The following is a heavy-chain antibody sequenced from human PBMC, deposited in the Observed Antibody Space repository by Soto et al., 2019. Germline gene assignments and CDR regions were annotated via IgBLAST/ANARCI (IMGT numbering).Heavy chain of an antibody. D-gene: IGHD1-26*01. CDR1: GFTISGSW. CDR3: ASEGIYRGPYYDWCFDL. CDR2: IKQDGSEK. J-gene: IGHJ2*01. Sequence: PGGSLRLSCAASGFTISGSWMSWVRQAPGEGLQWVANIKQDGSEKYYVDSVKGRFTISRDNAKNSLYLQMNSLRAEDTAIYYCASEGIYRGPYYDWCFDLWARGTLVTVSS. V-gene: IGHV3-7*01.